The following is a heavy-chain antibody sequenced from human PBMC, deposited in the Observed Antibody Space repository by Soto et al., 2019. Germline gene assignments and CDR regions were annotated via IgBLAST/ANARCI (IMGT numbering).Heavy chain of an antibody. V-gene: IGHV1-24*01. CDR1: GYTLTELS. CDR3: ATDRALVGATNYYYGMDV. J-gene: IGHJ6*02. Sequence: ASVKVSCKVSGYTLTELSMHWVRQAPGKGLEWMGGFDPEDGETIYAQKFQGRVTMTEDTSTDTAYMELSSLRSEDTAVYYCATDRALVGATNYYYGMDVWGQGTTVTVYS. CDR2: FDPEDGET. D-gene: IGHD1-26*01.